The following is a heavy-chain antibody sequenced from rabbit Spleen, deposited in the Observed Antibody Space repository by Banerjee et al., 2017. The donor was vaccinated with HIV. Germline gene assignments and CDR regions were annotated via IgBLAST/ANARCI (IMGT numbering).Heavy chain of an antibody. CDR2: IDTNDGDT. J-gene: IGHJ6*01. Sequence: LEESGGGLVKPGGTLTLTCTVSGFSFSSNWICWVRQAPGKGLEWIACIDTNDGDTDYANWAKGRFTVSKTSSITVALQMTSLTAADTATYFCARDTSSSFSSYGMDLWGPGTLVTVS. V-gene: IGHV1S45*01. CDR3: ARDTSSSFSSYGMDL. D-gene: IGHD1-1*01. CDR1: GFSFSSNW.